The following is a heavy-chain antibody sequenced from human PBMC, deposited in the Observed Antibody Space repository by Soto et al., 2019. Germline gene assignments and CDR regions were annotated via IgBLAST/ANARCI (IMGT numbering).Heavy chain of an antibody. V-gene: IGHV1-18*01. D-gene: IGHD3-3*01. Sequence: ASVKVSCKASGYTFTSYGISWVRQAPGQGLEWMGWISGYNGNTNYAQKLQGRVTMTTDTSTSTAYMELRSLRSDDTAVYYCARDSGEYYNFWSGYYKPFDYWGQGTLVTAPQ. CDR2: ISGYNGNT. J-gene: IGHJ4*02. CDR3: ARDSGEYYNFWSGYYKPFDY. CDR1: GYTFTSYG.